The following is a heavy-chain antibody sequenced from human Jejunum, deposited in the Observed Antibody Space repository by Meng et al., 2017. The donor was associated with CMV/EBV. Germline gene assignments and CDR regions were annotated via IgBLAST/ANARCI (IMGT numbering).Heavy chain of an antibody. V-gene: IGHV3-23*01. D-gene: IGHD5-18*01. J-gene: IGHJ4*02. CDR2: IDSSDRT. CDR1: GFNFSSFA. CDR3: AKSLVDTAMDLDE. Sequence: CAASGFNFSSFAMTWVRQAPGKGLEWVSTIDSSDRTYYADSVKGRFTISRDNSMNTLHLQMNSLRAEDTAVYYCAKSLVDTAMDLDEWGQETLVTV.